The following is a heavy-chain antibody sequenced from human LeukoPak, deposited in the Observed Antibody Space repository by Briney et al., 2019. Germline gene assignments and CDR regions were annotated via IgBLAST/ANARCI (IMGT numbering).Heavy chain of an antibody. CDR3: ARVVSRYFDWLLVGSYYGSGSYYIDY. Sequence: GASVKVSCKASGGTFSSYAISWVRQAPGQGLEWMGGIIPIFGTANYAQKFQGRVTITADESTSTAYMELSSLRAEDTAVYYCARVVSRYFDWLLVGSYYGSGSYYIDYWGQGTLVTVSS. D-gene: IGHD3-10*01. J-gene: IGHJ4*02. CDR2: IIPIFGTA. V-gene: IGHV1-69*13. CDR1: GGTFSSYA.